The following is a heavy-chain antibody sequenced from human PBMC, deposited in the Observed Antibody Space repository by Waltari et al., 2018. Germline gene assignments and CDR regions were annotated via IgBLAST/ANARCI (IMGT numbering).Heavy chain of an antibody. CDR3: ARDGRRDIY. CDR1: GYTFTSYY. J-gene: IGHJ4*02. D-gene: IGHD2-15*01. CDR2: INRSGGST. V-gene: IGHV1-46*01. Sequence: QVQLVQSGAEVKKPGASVKVSCKASGYTFTSYYMHWARQAPGQGLEWMGIINRSGGSTSYAQKFEGRVTMTRDTSTSTVYMELSSLRSEDTAVYYCARDGRRDIYWGQGTLVTVSS.